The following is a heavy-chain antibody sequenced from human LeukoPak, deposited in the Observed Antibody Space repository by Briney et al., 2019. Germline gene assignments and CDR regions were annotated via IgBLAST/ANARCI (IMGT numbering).Heavy chain of an antibody. CDR3: ARPLDYSRSHGMDV. CDR2: IIPIFGTA. D-gene: IGHD4-11*01. J-gene: IGHJ6*02. V-gene: IGHV1-69*13. Sequence: PWASVKVSCKASGGTFSSYAISWVRQAPGQGLEWMGGIIPIFGTANYAQKFQGRVTITADESTSTAYMELSSLRSEDTAVYYCARPLDYSRSHGMDVWGQGTTVTVTS. CDR1: GGTFSSYA.